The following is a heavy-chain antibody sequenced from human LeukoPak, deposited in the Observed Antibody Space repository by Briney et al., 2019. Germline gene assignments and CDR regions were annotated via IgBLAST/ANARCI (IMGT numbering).Heavy chain of an antibody. CDR2: FNPISGGT. J-gene: IGHJ4*02. Sequence: GASVKVSCKASGYTFDDYDMHGVRQAPGQGLEWMGWFNPISGGTAYARKFQGRVTMTWDTSISTVYMELIRLTSDDTALFYCARVPRQLLPYFDYWGQGTLVTVSS. CDR3: ARVPRQLLPYFDY. V-gene: IGHV1-2*02. D-gene: IGHD2-2*01. CDR1: GYTFDDYD.